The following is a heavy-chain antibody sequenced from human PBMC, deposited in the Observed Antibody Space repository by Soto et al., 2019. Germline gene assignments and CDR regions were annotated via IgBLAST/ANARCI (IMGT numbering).Heavy chain of an antibody. CDR1: GFFFNGAW. CDR2: IKDKPEGGAE. D-gene: IGHD4-17*01. V-gene: IGHV3-15*07. J-gene: IGHJ5*02. Sequence: AQLVESGGGLVKPGGSLRLSCAASGFFFNGAWMNWVRQAPGKGLEWVDRIKDKPEGGAEDYAEPVKGRFTISRDYFKKKLFLQMDSLEIEDTAVYFFSTVAVNPPPPWGQGTLVTVSS. CDR3: STVAVNPPPP.